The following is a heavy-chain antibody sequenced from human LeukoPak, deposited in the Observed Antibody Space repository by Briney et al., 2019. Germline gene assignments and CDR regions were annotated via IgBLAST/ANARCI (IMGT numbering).Heavy chain of an antibody. CDR1: GFTLSNHW. J-gene: IGHJ4*02. CDR2: ISWNSGSI. V-gene: IGHV3-9*01. CDR3: AKGLGYCTSTSCSLNSGYGS. D-gene: IGHD2-2*01. Sequence: GGSLRLSCAASGFTLSNHWMHWVRQAPGKGLEWVSGISWNSGSIGYADSVKGRFTISRDNAKNSLYLQMNSLRAEDTALYYCAKGLGYCTSTSCSLNSGYGSWGQGTLVTVSS.